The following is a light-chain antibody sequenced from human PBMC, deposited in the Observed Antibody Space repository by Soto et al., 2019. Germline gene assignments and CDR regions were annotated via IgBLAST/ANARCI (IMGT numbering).Light chain of an antibody. CDR3: QQYDRFPYT. V-gene: IGKV1-33*01. CDR1: QDIKNY. CDR2: DAS. J-gene: IGKJ2*01. Sequence: DIKMTQSPSSLSASVGDAVTITCQASQDIKNYLNWYQQTPGNPPTLLIYDASTLEAGVPSTFSGSVSGTHFSLTISSLRPEDSPTYFCQQYDRFPYTFGQGTKV.